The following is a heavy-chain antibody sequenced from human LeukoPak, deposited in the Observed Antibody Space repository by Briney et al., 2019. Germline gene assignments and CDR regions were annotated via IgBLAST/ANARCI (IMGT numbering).Heavy chain of an antibody. Sequence: GGSLRLSCAASGFTFSNYAMSWVRQAPGKGLEYVSGISSNGSNTNYADSVEGRFTISRDNSKNTLYLRMGSLRLEDMAVYYCARVSGYSYGQWGQGTLVTVSS. CDR1: GFTFSNYA. V-gene: IGHV3-64*02. CDR3: ARVSGYSYGQ. J-gene: IGHJ4*02. CDR2: ISSNGSNT. D-gene: IGHD5-18*01.